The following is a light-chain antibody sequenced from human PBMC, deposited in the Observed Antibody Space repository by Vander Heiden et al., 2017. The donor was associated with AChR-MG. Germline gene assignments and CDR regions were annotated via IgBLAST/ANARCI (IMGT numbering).Light chain of an antibody. CDR2: GAS. V-gene: IGKV3-15*01. CDR3: QQYNNWPPWT. J-gene: IGKJ1*01. CDR1: QSVSSN. Sequence: EIVMTQSPATLSVSPGERATLSCRASQSVSSNLAWYQQKPGQASRLLIYGASTRATGIPARFSGSGSGTEFTLTISSLQSEEFAVYYCQQYNNWPPWTFGQGTKLEIK.